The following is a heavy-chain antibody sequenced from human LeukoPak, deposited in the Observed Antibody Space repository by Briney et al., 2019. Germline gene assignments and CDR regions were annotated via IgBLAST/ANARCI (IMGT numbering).Heavy chain of an antibody. V-gene: IGHV4-30-4*01. CDR3: ARGGKAAVRFDL. J-gene: IGHJ2*01. CDR2: IYYSGST. Sequence: SETLSLTCTVSGGSISSGDYYWSWIRQPPGKGLEWIGYIYYSGSTYYNPSLKSRVTISVDKSKNQFSLKLSSVTAADTAVYYCARGGKAAVRFDLWGRGTLVTVSS. D-gene: IGHD2-15*01. CDR1: GGSISSGDYY.